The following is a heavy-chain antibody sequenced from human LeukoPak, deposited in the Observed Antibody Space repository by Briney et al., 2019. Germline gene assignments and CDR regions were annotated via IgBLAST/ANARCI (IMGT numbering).Heavy chain of an antibody. D-gene: IGHD1-26*01. CDR2: INPSGGST. J-gene: IGHJ3*02. CDR1: GYTFTSYY. Sequence: ASVKVSCKASGYTFTSYYMHWVRQAPGQGLEWMGIINPSGGSTSYAQKFQGRVTMTRDMSTSTVYMELSSLRSEDTAVYYCARDKKVGATLGTFDIWGQGTMVTVSS. CDR3: ARDKKVGATLGTFDI. V-gene: IGHV1-46*01.